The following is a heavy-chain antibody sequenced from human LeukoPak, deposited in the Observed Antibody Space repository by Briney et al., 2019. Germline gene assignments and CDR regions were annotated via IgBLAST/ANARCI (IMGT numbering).Heavy chain of an antibody. V-gene: IGHV3-23*01. CDR1: GFTFSSYS. CDR3: AKEPPYGDYPDYFDY. D-gene: IGHD4-17*01. Sequence: HPGGSLRLSCAASGFTFSSYSMNWVRQAPGKGLEWVSSISRSGGSTYYADSVKGRFTISRDNSKNTLYLQMNSLRAEDTAIYYCAKEPPYGDYPDYFDYWGQGTLVTVSS. J-gene: IGHJ4*02. CDR2: ISRSGGST.